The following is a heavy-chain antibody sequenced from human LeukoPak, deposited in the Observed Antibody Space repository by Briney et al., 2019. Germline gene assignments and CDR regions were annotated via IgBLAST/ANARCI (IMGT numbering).Heavy chain of an antibody. CDR1: GGSISSSSCS. Sequence: SETLSLTCTVSGGSISSSSCSWGWIRQPPGKGLEWIGSIYYSGSTYYNPSLKSRVTISVDTSKNQFSLKLRSVTAADTAVYYCARRPTYDSSGYFDYWGQGTLVTVSS. D-gene: IGHD3-22*01. J-gene: IGHJ4*02. V-gene: IGHV4-39*01. CDR3: ARRPTYDSSGYFDY. CDR2: IYYSGST.